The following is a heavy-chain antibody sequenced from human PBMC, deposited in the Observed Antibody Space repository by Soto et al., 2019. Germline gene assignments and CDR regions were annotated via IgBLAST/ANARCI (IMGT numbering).Heavy chain of an antibody. V-gene: IGHV1-69*06. CDR1: GGTFSNYA. Sequence: SVKVSCKASGGTFSNYAISWVRQARGHGGEWMGGIIPIFNTANYAQKFQGRVTITADKSTSTGYMELSRLRSDCKGVYYCARGLVVPAGIRYYYYGMDVWGQGTTVTVSS. D-gene: IGHD2-2*01. CDR2: IIPIFNTA. CDR3: ARGLVVPAGIRYYYYGMDV. J-gene: IGHJ6*02.